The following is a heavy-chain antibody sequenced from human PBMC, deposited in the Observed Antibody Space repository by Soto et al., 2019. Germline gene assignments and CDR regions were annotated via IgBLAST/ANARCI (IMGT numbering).Heavy chain of an antibody. J-gene: IGHJ6*02. Sequence: GGSLRLSCAASGFTFSSYGMHWVRQAPGKGLEWVAVISYDGSNKYYADSVKGRFTISRDNSKNTLYLQMNSLRAEDTAVYYCAKDSADIVATITPYYYYGMDVWGQGTTVTVSS. CDR1: GFTFSSYG. CDR2: ISYDGSNK. CDR3: AKDSADIVATITPYYYYGMDV. V-gene: IGHV3-30*18. D-gene: IGHD5-12*01.